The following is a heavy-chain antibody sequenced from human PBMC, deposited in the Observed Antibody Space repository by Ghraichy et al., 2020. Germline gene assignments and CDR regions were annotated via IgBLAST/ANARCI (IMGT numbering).Heavy chain of an antibody. CDR3: AREYDYYGSGGEGAFDI. CDR1: GFTFSSYS. D-gene: IGHD3-10*01. Sequence: GGSLRLSCAASGFTFSSYSMNWVRQAPGKGLEWVSYISSSSSTIYYADSVKGRFTISRDNAKNSLYLQMNSLRDEDTAVYYCAREYDYYGSGGEGAFDIWGQGTMVTVSS. J-gene: IGHJ3*02. CDR2: ISSSSSTI. V-gene: IGHV3-48*02.